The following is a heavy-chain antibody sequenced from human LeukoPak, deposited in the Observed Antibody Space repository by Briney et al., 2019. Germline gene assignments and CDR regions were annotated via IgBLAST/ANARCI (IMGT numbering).Heavy chain of an antibody. J-gene: IGHJ4*02. Sequence: GGSLRLSCLGSGFTFSTSAMSWVRHAPGKGLEWVSAIGGGGATYYADSVKGRFTISRDSSRNTLYLQMNSLRADDTAVYISARHSSQGTFANWGQGTLVTVSS. V-gene: IGHV3-23*01. CDR1: GFTFSTSA. CDR2: IGGGGAT. D-gene: IGHD1-1*01. CDR3: ARHSSQGTFAN.